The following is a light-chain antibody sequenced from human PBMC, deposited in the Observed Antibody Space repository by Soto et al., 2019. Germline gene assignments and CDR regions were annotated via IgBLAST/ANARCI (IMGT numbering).Light chain of an antibody. J-gene: IGKJ1*01. Sequence: IVLTQSPATLSLSPGERATLSCRARQTVSTYLSWYQHKPGQAPRLLIYGASTRATGIPARFSGSGSGTEFTLTISSLQSADFAVYYCQQYNNWPPWTFGQGTKVDIK. CDR3: QQYNNWPPWT. CDR2: GAS. V-gene: IGKV3-15*01. CDR1: QTVSTY.